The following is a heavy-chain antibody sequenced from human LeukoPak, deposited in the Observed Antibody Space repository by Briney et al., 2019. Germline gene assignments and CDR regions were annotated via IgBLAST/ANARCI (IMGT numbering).Heavy chain of an antibody. CDR1: GFTFSSYD. J-gene: IGHJ4*02. V-gene: IGHV3-13*01. CDR3: ARNYYDSSGYDYFDY. CDR2: IGTAGDT. D-gene: IGHD3-22*01. Sequence: GGSLRLSCAASGFTFSSYDMHWVRQATGKGLEWVSAIGTAGDTYYPGSVKGRFTISRENAKNSLYLQMNSLRAGDTAVYYCARNYYDSSGYDYFDYWGQGTLVTVSS.